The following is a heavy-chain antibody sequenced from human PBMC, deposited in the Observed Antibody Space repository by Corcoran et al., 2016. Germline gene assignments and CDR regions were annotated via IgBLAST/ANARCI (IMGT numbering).Heavy chain of an antibody. D-gene: IGHD3-22*01. CDR3: AKGLHSSGYGAYFDY. Sequence: QVQLVESGGGVVQPGGSLRLSCAASGFTFSDYGMQWVRQAPGKGLEWVAVISDVGSTEYYAESVKGRLTISRDNSKNTLFLQMSSLRAEDTAVYYCAKGLHSSGYGAYFDYWGQGALVTFSS. CDR2: ISDVGSTE. V-gene: IGHV3-30*18. J-gene: IGHJ4*02. CDR1: GFTFSDYG.